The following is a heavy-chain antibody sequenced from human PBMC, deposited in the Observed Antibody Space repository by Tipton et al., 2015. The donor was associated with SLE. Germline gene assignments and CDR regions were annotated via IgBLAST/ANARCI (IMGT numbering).Heavy chain of an antibody. J-gene: IGHJ5*02. Sequence: SLRLSCAASGFTFSSYAMHWVRQAPGKGLEWVAVISYDGSNKYYADSVKGRFTISRDNSKNTLYLQMNSLRAEDTAVYYCARERLLGNWFDPWGQGTLVTVSS. CDR2: ISYDGSNK. CDR3: ARERLLGNWFDP. D-gene: IGHD1-26*01. V-gene: IGHV3-30*04. CDR1: GFTFSSYA.